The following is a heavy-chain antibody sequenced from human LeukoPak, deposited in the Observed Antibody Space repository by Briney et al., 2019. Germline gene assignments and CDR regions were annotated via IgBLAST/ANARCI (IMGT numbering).Heavy chain of an antibody. CDR3: AKDQKRGYSYGYLFYYYYMDV. Sequence: GGSLRLSCEASGFTFNNYWMSWLRQTPGKGLEWVANIKQDGSEEYYLDSVKGRFSVSRDNGKDSLYLQMNSLRAEDTAIYYCAKDQKRGYSYGYLFYYYYMDVWGKGTTVTISS. CDR1: GFTFNNYW. J-gene: IGHJ6*03. CDR2: IKQDGSEE. V-gene: IGHV3-7*01. D-gene: IGHD5-18*01.